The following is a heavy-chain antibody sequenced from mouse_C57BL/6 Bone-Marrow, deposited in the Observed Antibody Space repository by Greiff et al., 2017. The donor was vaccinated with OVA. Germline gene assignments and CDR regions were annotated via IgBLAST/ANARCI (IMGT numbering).Heavy chain of an antibody. V-gene: IGHV5-4*01. CDR1: GFTFSSYA. J-gene: IGHJ3*01. CDR2: ISDGGSYT. Sequence: EVHLVESGGGLVKPGGSLKLSCAASGFTFSSYAMSWVRQTPEKRLEWVATISDGGSYTYYPDNVKGRFTISRDNAKNNLYLQMSHLKSEDTAMYYCARQLRLPSWFAYWGQGTLVTVSA. D-gene: IGHD3-2*02. CDR3: ARQLRLPSWFAY.